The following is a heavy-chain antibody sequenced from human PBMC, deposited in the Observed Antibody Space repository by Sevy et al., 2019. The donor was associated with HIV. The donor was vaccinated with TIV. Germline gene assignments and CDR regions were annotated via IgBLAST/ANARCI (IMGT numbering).Heavy chain of an antibody. CDR2: IYYSGST. CDR1: GGSISSYY. CDR3: ARAPGGYYGSGSYFDY. D-gene: IGHD3-10*01. Sequence: SETLSLTCTVSGGSISSYYWSWIRHPPGKGLEWIGYIYYSGSTNYNPSLKSRVTISVDTSKNQFSLKLSSVTAADTAVYYCARAPGGYYGSGSYFDYWGQGTLVTVSS. J-gene: IGHJ4*02. V-gene: IGHV4-59*01.